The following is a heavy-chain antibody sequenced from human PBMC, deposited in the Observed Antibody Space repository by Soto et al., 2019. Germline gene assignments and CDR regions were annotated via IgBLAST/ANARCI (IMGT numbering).Heavy chain of an antibody. V-gene: IGHV1-18*01. J-gene: IGHJ4*02. Sequence: GASVKVSCKACVYPFTTYGISCVRQAPGQGLEWMGWISAYNGNTNYAQKLQGRVTMTTDTSTSTAYMELRSLRSDDTAVYYCARDAAVGLFDYWGQGTLVTVSS. D-gene: IGHD1-26*01. CDR3: ARDAAVGLFDY. CDR1: VYPFTTYG. CDR2: ISAYNGNT.